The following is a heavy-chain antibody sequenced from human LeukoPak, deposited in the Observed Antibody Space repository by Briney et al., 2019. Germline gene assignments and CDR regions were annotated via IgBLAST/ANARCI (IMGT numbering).Heavy chain of an antibody. CDR3: ASGPPLTNDDTPEGYYHYYMDV. V-gene: IGHV1-69*13. CDR2: IIPVFGTA. J-gene: IGHJ6*03. D-gene: IGHD1-1*01. CDR1: SRNYA. Sequence: SVKVSCKGASRNYAFSWVRQAHGQGLEWMGGIIPVFGTANYAQKFQGRLSRTADEATGTAYMELGSLRSEDSAIYYCASGPPLTNDDTPEGYYHYYMDVWGKGTTVTISS.